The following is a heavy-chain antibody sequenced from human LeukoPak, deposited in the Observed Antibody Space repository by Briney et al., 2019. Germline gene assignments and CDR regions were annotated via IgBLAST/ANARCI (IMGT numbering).Heavy chain of an antibody. Sequence: GGSLRLSCAASGFTFSSYGMHWVRQAPGKGLEWVAFIRYDGSNKYYADSVKGRFTISRDNSKNTLYLQMNSLRAEDTAVYYCARGGSWFAVASHDAFDIWGQGTMVTVSS. CDR1: GFTFSSYG. CDR3: ARGGSWFAVASHDAFDI. V-gene: IGHV3-30*02. J-gene: IGHJ3*02. D-gene: IGHD6-13*01. CDR2: IRYDGSNK.